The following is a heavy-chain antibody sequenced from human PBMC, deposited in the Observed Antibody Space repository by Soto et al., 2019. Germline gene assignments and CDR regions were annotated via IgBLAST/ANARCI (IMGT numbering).Heavy chain of an antibody. CDR1: GGSISSGFYY. J-gene: IGHJ6*02. CDR3: ASSSLYGMDV. CDR2: IYYSGNT. Sequence: PSETLSLTSAASGGSISSGFYYWRWIRQPPGKGLGWIGNIYYSGNTYYNPSLKSRLIISIDTSKNHFSLKEGCVTDVDNAVYYYASSSLYGMDVWGQGTTVTVSS. V-gene: IGHV4-30-4*01.